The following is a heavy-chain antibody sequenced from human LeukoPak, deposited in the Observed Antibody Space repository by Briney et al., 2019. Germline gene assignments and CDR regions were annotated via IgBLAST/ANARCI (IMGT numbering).Heavy chain of an antibody. V-gene: IGHV3-7*01. CDR3: ARDVDWNYDL. D-gene: IGHD1-7*01. J-gene: IGHJ4*02. CDR2: INGSDK. CDR1: GFTFSNYC. Sequence: GGSLRLSCVGSGFTFSNYCMNWVRQAPGKGLEWVANINGSDKGHVDSVKGRFSVSIDTARNSLYLQMDRLRAKDAAVYSCARDVDWNYDLWGQGTVVRVSS.